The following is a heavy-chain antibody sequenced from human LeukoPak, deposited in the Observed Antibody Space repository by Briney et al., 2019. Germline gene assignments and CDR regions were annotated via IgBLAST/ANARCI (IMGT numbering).Heavy chain of an antibody. CDR1: GLTVSSNY. Sequence: GGSLRLSCAASGLTVSSNYMSWVRQAPGRGLEWVSVLYSGGDTYYADSVKGRFTISRDSSKNTLYLQMNSLRVEDTAVYYCARGDYNWNDLDPWGQGTLVTVSS. J-gene: IGHJ5*02. D-gene: IGHD1-1*01. CDR2: LYSGGDT. V-gene: IGHV3-53*01. CDR3: ARGDYNWNDLDP.